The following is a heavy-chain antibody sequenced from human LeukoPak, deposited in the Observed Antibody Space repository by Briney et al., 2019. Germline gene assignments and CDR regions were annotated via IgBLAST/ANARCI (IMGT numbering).Heavy chain of an antibody. CDR1: GYTFTSYD. D-gene: IGHD3-3*01. J-gene: IGHJ6*02. Sequence: ASVKVSCKASGYTFTSYDINWVRQAPGQGLEWMGWISAYNGNTNYAQKLQGRVTMTTDTSTSTAYMELRSLRSDDTAVYYCARVWRRGSFGVVIIKPDYYYYGMDVWGQGTTVTVSS. CDR3: ARVWRRGSFGVVIIKPDYYYYGMDV. V-gene: IGHV1-18*01. CDR2: ISAYNGNT.